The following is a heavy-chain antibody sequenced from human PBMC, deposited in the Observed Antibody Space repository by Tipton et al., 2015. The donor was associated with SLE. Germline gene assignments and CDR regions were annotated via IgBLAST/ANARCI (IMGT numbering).Heavy chain of an antibody. CDR3: ARQIAVAGLGALGYFDL. CDR1: GFTFSSYW. Sequence: GSLRLSCAASGFTFSSYWMNWVRQAPGKGLEWVANINHDGTEIYYVDSVKGRFTIYRDNAKNSLYLQMNSLRAEDTAVYYCARQIAVAGLGALGYFDLWGRGTLVSVSS. V-gene: IGHV3-7*01. J-gene: IGHJ2*01. CDR2: INHDGTEI. D-gene: IGHD6-19*01.